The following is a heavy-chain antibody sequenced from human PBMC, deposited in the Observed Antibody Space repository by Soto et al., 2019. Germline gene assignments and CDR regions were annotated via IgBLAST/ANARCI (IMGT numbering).Heavy chain of an antibody. CDR3: AAAYSSGTNYYYYGMDV. J-gene: IGHJ6*02. CDR1: GYSFTSYW. CDR2: IYPGDSDT. V-gene: IGHV5-51*03. Sequence: PGESLKISCKVSGYSFTSYWIGWVRQMPGKGLEWMGIIYPGDSDTRYSPSFQGQVTISADKSISTAYLQWSSLKASDTAMYYCAAAYSSGTNYYYYGMDVWGQGTTVTVSS. D-gene: IGHD6-19*01.